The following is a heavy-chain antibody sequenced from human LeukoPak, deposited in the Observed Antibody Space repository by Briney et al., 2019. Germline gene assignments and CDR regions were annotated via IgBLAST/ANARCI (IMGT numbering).Heavy chain of an antibody. CDR2: IYYSGST. J-gene: IGHJ6*02. CDR1: GGSISSYY. D-gene: IGHD5-12*01. Sequence: PSETLSLTCTVSGGSISSYYWSWIRQPPGKGLEWIGYIYYSGSTNYNPSLKSRVTISVDTSKNQFSLKLSSVTAADTAVYYCAGLSGYDYFRYYYYCGMDVWGQGTTVTVSS. V-gene: IGHV4-59*01. CDR3: AGLSGYDYFRYYYYCGMDV.